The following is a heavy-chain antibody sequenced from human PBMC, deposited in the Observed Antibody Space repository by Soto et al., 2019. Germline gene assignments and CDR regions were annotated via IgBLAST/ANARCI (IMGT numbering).Heavy chain of an antibody. J-gene: IGHJ6*02. V-gene: IGHV4-30-2*01. CDR1: GGSISIGGYS. CDR3: ARGQGGYDFWSGYSWYYYGMDV. CDR2: IYHSGST. D-gene: IGHD3-3*01. Sequence: SETLSLTCAVSGGSISIGGYSWSCIRQPPGKGLEWIGYIYHSGSTYYNPSLKSRVTISVDRSKNQFSLKLSSVTAADTAVYYCARGQGGYDFWSGYSWYYYGMDVWGQGTTVTVSS.